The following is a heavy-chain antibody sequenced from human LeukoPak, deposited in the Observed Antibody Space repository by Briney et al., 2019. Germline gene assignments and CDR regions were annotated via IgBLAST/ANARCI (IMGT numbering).Heavy chain of an antibody. CDR3: ARYRAFDV. J-gene: IGHJ3*01. CDR2: IYNGDT. CDR1: GGSISSYY. V-gene: IGHV4-59*01. Sequence: SETLSLTCTVSGGSISSYYWSWIRQPPGKGLEWIGYIYNGDTNYNPSLKSRVTISGDTSRNQFSLKLSSVTAADTAVYYCARYRAFDVWGQGIMVTVSS.